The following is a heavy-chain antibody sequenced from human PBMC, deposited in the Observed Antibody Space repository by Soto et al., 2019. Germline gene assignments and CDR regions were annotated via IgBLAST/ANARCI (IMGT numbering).Heavy chain of an antibody. J-gene: IGHJ6*02. V-gene: IGHV1-69*13. Sequence: GASVKVSCKTSGGTFSSYAFNWVRQAPGQGLEWMGGIIPISSTTNYAQKHQGRVTITADESTYTVYMELSSLRSEDTALYYCARDPRYSYGNPPHRGMDVWGQGTTVTVSS. CDR1: GGTFSSYA. CDR2: IIPISSTT. CDR3: ARDPRYSYGNPPHRGMDV. D-gene: IGHD5-18*01.